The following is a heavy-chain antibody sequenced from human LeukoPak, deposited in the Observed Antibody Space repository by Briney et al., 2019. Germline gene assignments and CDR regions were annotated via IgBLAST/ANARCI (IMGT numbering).Heavy chain of an antibody. Sequence: PSETLSLTCTVSGGSMSPYHWGWIRQPPGKGLEWIGSMYYSGTTNYDPSFKSRVTISLDTSKNEFSLRLKSLTAADTAVYYCAGQVGARIRYYYTSGLDVWGQGTTVAVSS. D-gene: IGHD1-26*01. V-gene: IGHV4-59*12. CDR3: AGQVGARIRYYYTSGLDV. CDR2: MYYSGTT. CDR1: GGSMSPYH. J-gene: IGHJ6*02.